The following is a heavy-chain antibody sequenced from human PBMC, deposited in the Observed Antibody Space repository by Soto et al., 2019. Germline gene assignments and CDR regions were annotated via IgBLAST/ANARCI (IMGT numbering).Heavy chain of an antibody. D-gene: IGHD2-21*02. CDR1: GGTFSSYT. Sequence: SVKVSCKASGGTFSSYTISWVRQAPGQGLEWMGRIIPILGIANYAQKFQGRVTITADKSTSTAYMELSSLRSEDTAVYYCARVGVGDSVSQSILYFDYWGQGTLVTVSS. J-gene: IGHJ4*02. CDR2: IIPILGIA. CDR3: ARVGVGDSVSQSILYFDY. V-gene: IGHV1-69*02.